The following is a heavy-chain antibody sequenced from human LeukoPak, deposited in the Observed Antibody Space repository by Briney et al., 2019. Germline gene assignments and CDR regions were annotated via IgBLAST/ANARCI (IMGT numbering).Heavy chain of an antibody. CDR1: GDFISSGGYY. CDR3: ARAYNYYGSGSYDS. CDR2: IYYSTNT. V-gene: IGHV4-31*03. J-gene: IGHJ5*01. D-gene: IGHD3-10*01. Sequence: SETLSLTCTLSGDFISSGGYYWSWIRQHPGKGLEWIGYIYYSTNTHYNPSLKSRVTISLDTSKNQFSLKLTSVTAADTAVYYCARAYNYYGSGSYDSWGQGTLVTVSS.